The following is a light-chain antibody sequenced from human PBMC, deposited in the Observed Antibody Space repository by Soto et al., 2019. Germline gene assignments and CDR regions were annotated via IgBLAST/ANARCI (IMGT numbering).Light chain of an antibody. CDR1: SSVSTY. Sequence: EIVLTQSPATLSLSPGERATLSCRASSSVSTYLAWYQQKPGQAPRLLIYDASNRATGIPARFSGSGSGTDFTLTISSLEPEDFAVYYCQQRRNWPRTFGQGTKVEIK. V-gene: IGKV3-11*01. J-gene: IGKJ1*01. CDR2: DAS. CDR3: QQRRNWPRT.